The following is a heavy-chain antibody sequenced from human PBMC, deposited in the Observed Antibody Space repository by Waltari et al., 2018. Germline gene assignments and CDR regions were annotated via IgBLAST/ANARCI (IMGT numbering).Heavy chain of an antibody. Sequence: EVQLVQSGAEVKKPGATVKISCKASGYTFTDYYMHWVQRAPGKGLEWMGRVDPEDGETIYAEKFQGRVTITADTSTDTAYMELSSLRSEDTAVYYCARTVGATPFDPWGQGTLVTVSS. CDR1: GYTFTDYY. D-gene: IGHD1-26*01. J-gene: IGHJ5*02. CDR3: ARTVGATPFDP. CDR2: VDPEDGET. V-gene: IGHV1-69-2*01.